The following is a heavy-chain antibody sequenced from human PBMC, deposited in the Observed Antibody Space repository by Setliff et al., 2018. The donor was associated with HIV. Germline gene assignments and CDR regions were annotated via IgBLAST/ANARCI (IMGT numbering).Heavy chain of an antibody. CDR2: IYPGDSDT. D-gene: IGHD3-22*01. CDR1: GYSFTSYW. CDR3: ARTGYYDSSGYYYFVY. J-gene: IGHJ4*02. V-gene: IGHV5-51*01. Sequence: GESLKISCKGSGYSFTSYWIGWVRQMPGKGLEWMGIIYPGDSDTRYSPSFQGQVTISADKSISTAYLLWSSLKASDTAMYYCARTGYYDSSGYYYFVYWGQGTLVTVSS.